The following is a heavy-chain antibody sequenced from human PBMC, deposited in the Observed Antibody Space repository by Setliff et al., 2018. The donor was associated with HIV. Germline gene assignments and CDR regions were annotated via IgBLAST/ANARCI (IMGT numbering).Heavy chain of an antibody. CDR2: IYYSGNT. Sequence: SETLSLTCTVSGGSISSGGYYWGWIRQPPGKGLEWIGSIYYSGNTYYNPSLKSRVTISVDTSKNHFSLKLSSVTAADTAVYYCARHYNGAVADAYSYYYYMDVWGKGTTVTVSS. V-gene: IGHV4-39*01. CDR1: GGSISSGGYY. D-gene: IGHD6-19*01. CDR3: ARHYNGAVADAYSYYYYMDV. J-gene: IGHJ6*03.